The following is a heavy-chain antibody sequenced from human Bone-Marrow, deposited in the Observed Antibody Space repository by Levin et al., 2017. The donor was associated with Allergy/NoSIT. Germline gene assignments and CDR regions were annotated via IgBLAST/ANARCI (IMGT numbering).Heavy chain of an antibody. Sequence: GGSLRLSCAASGFSVSNNFLNWVRQVPGKGLEWVSLIYSGGSTHYADSVKGRFTISRDNSRNTLYLQMNSRRVEDTAVYYCARDGQGHRSAPYWGQGTLVTVSS. CDR2: IYSGGST. CDR3: ARDGQGHRSAPY. CDR1: GFSVSNNF. J-gene: IGHJ4*02. V-gene: IGHV3-66*01. D-gene: IGHD1-26*01.